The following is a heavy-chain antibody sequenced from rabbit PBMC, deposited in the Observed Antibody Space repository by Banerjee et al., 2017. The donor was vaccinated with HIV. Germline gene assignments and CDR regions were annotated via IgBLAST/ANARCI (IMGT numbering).Heavy chain of an antibody. Sequence: QEQLEESGGDLVKPEGSLTLTCTASGFSFSSSYWICWVRQAPGKGLEWIACIGAGSSGNTYYASWAKGRFTISKTSSTTVTLQMTSLTAADTATYFCARSPFNFWGQGTLVTVS. CDR2: IGAGSSGNT. CDR3: ARSPFNF. J-gene: IGHJ4*01. V-gene: IGHV1S45*01. CDR1: GFSFSSSYW.